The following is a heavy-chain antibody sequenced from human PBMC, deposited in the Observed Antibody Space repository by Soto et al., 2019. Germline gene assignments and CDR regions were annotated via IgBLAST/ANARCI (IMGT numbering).Heavy chain of an antibody. D-gene: IGHD3-22*01. CDR2: IYTSGST. J-gene: IGHJ4*02. Sequence: QVQLQESGPGLVKPSETLSLTCTVSGGSISSYYWSWIRQPAGKGLEWIGRIYTSGSTNYNPSLKSRVTMSVDTSNNQFSLKLSSVTAADTAVYYCARDRDNYYDSSGYYSTWCYFDYWGQGTLVTVSS. V-gene: IGHV4-4*07. CDR3: ARDRDNYYDSSGYYSTWCYFDY. CDR1: GGSISSYY.